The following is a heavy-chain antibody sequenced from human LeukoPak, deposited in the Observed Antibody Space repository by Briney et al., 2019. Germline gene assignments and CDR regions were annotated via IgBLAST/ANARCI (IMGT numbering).Heavy chain of an antibody. D-gene: IGHD3-10*01. CDR3: AREKGRGVISPYYDC. CDR2: IYSDGST. CDR1: GGSFSGYY. J-gene: IGHJ4*02. V-gene: IGHV3-53*01. Sequence: ETLSLTCAVYGGSFSGYYWSWVRQSPGKGLEWVSVIYSDGSTYYEDSVKGRFTISRDTSKNTLSLQMSSLRVEDTAVYFCAREKGRGVISPYYDCWGQGTLVTVSS.